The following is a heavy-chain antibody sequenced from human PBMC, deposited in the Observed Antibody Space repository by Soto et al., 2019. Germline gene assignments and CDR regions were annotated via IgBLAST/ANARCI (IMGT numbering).Heavy chain of an antibody. J-gene: IGHJ4*02. CDR3: AKDPNGDYLGAFDD. D-gene: IGHD4-17*01. V-gene: IGHV3-23*01. CDR1: GLTFSSYA. Sequence: EAQLLESGGGLVQPGGSLRLSCAGSGLTFSSYAMTWVRQAPGKGLEWVSGISGSGAGTYYADSVKGRFTISRDNSKNMMYLQMNSLRAEDTAVYYCAKDPNGDYLGAFDDWGQGTLVTVSS. CDR2: ISGSGAGT.